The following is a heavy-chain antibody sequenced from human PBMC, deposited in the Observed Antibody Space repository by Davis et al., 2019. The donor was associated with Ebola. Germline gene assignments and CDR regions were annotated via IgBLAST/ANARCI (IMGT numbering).Heavy chain of an antibody. J-gene: IGHJ6*02. CDR3: ARARVVVVAATEVYYYYGMDV. CDR2: IYYSGSP. V-gene: IGHV4-59*12. D-gene: IGHD2-15*01. CDR1: GGSFSGYY. Sequence: SDTLSLTSAVYGGSFSGYYWSWIRQPPGKGLEWIGYIYYSGSPNYNPSLKSRVTISVDTSKNQFSLKLSSVTAADTAVYYCARARVVVVAATEVYYYYGMDVWGQGTTVTVSS.